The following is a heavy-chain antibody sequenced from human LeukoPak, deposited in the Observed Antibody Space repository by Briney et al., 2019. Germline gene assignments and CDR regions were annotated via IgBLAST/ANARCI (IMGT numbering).Heavy chain of an antibody. CDR1: GSSISSSSYY. J-gene: IGHJ4*02. Sequence: SETLSLTCTVSGSSISSSSYYWGWIRQPPGKGLEWIGSIYYSGSTYYNPSLKSRVTISVDTSKNQFSLKLSSVTAADTAVYYCATVLRYFDWLLSPLDYWGQGTLVTVSS. D-gene: IGHD3-9*01. CDR2: IYYSGST. V-gene: IGHV4-39*01. CDR3: ATVLRYFDWLLSPLDY.